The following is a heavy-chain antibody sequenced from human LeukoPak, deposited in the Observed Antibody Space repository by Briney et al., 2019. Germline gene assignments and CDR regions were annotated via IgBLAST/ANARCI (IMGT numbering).Heavy chain of an antibody. CDR1: GFTFSSYA. J-gene: IGHJ4*02. CDR2: ISGSGGST. Sequence: GGSLRLSCAASGFTFSSYAMSWVRQAPGKGLEWVSAISGSGGSTYYADSVKGRFTISRDNSKNTLYLQMDSLRAGDTAVYYCAKGSRGWYGDYWGQGTLVTVSS. CDR3: AKGSRGWYGDY. D-gene: IGHD6-19*01. V-gene: IGHV3-23*01.